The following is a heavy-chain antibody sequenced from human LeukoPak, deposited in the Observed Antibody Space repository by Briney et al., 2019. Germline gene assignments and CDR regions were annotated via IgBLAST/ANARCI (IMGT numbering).Heavy chain of an antibody. CDR1: GYTFTSYA. CDR2: INAGNGNT. D-gene: IGHD1-1*01. J-gene: IGHJ4*02. V-gene: IGHV1-3*01. CDR3: ARALRYNWNDVVGY. Sequence: ASVKVSCKASGYTFTSYAMHWVRQAPGQRLEWMGWINAGNGNTKYSQKFQGRVTITRDTSASTAYMELSSLRSEDTAVYYCARALRYNWNDVVGYWGQGTLVTVSS.